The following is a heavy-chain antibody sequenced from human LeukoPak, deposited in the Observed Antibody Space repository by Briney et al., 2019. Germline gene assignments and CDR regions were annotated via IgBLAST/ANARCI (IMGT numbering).Heavy chain of an antibody. CDR2: IYHSGST. Sequence: KPSETLSLTCTVSGGSISSYYWSWIRHPPGKGLEWIGYIYHSGSTYYNPSLKSRVTISVDRSKNQFSLKLSSVTAADTAVYYCARGLRVMGSGWYYFDYWGQGTLVTVSS. J-gene: IGHJ4*02. CDR1: GGSISSYY. CDR3: ARGLRVMGSGWYYFDY. D-gene: IGHD6-19*01. V-gene: IGHV4-59*12.